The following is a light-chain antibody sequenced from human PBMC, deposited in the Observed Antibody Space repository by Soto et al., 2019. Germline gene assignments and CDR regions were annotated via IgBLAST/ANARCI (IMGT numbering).Light chain of an antibody. CDR2: AAS. Sequence: DIQMTQSPSSLSASVGDRVTITCLASQGFSNYLAWYQQKPGKVPKLLIYAASSLQSGVPSRFSGSGSGTDFTLTISSLQPEDVATYYCQKYNGARWTFGQGTKVEIK. V-gene: IGKV1-27*01. J-gene: IGKJ1*01. CDR1: QGFSNY. CDR3: QKYNGARWT.